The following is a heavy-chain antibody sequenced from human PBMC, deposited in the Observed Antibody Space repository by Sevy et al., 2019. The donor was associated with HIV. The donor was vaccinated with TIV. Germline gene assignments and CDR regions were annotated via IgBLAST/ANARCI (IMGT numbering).Heavy chain of an antibody. CDR3: AKDRVSGTYYTGDFDY. CDR1: GFTFSIYA. V-gene: IGHV3-23*01. CDR2: ISITGGST. J-gene: IGHJ4*02. Sequence: GGSLRLSCAASGFTFSIYAMSWVRQAPGKGLEWVSVISITGGSTYYADSVKGRFTISRDNSKNTLYLQMNTLRAEDTAVYYCAKDRVSGTYYTGDFDYWGQETLVTVSS. D-gene: IGHD3-10*01.